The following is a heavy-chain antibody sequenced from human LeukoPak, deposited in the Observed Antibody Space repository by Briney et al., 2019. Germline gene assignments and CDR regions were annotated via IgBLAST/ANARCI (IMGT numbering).Heavy chain of an antibody. J-gene: IGHJ4*02. CDR3: ARLWDYSSGYNDY. D-gene: IGHD3-22*01. Sequence: SVKVSCKASGGTFSSYAISWVRQAPGQGLEWMGGIIPIFGTANYAQKFQGGVTITTDESTSTAYMELSSLRSEDTAVYYCARLWDYSSGYNDYWGQGTLVTVSS. CDR1: GGTFSSYA. CDR2: IIPIFGTA. V-gene: IGHV1-69*05.